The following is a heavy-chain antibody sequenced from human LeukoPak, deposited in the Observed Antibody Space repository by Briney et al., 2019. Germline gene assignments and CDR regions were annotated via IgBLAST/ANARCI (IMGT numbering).Heavy chain of an antibody. D-gene: IGHD3-22*01. CDR2: IYSGGGT. CDR1: GFIVSNNY. CDR3: ARGCYYERSSYCPFDY. J-gene: IGHJ4*02. Sequence: PGGSLRLSCAASGFIVSNNYMNWVRQAPGKGLEWVSIIYSGGGTYYADSVKGRFTISRGNSKNTLYLQMNSLRADDTAVYYCARGCYYERSSYCPFDYWGPGTPVTVSS. V-gene: IGHV3-53*01.